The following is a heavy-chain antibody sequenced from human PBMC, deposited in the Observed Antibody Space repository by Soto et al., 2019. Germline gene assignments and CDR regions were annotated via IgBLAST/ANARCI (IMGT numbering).Heavy chain of an antibody. Sequence: QVQLQQWGAGLLKPSETLSLTCAVYGGSFSGYYWSWIRQPPGKGLEWIGEINHSGSTNYNPSLKSRVPISVDTSKNQFSLKLSSVTAADTAVYYCARERIAVAPGRWFDPWGQGTLVTVSS. D-gene: IGHD6-19*01. J-gene: IGHJ5*02. V-gene: IGHV4-34*01. CDR3: ARERIAVAPGRWFDP. CDR2: INHSGST. CDR1: GGSFSGYY.